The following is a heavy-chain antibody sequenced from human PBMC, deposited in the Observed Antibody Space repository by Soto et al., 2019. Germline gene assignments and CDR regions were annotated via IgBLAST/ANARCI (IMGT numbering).Heavy chain of an antibody. D-gene: IGHD1-26*01. CDR2: ISYSGSA. V-gene: IGHV4-30-4*01. J-gene: IGHJ4*02. CDR1: GGSISSGNYY. CDR3: TVGGIVGATNDY. Sequence: SETLSLTCTVSGGSISSGNYYWSWIRQPPGKGLEWIGFISYSGSAYYNPSLKSRVTISVDTSKNQFSLNLSFVTAADTAVYYCTVGGIVGATNDYWGQGTLVTVSS.